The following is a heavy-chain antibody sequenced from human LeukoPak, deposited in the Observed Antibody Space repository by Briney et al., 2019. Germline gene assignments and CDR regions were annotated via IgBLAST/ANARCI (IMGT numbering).Heavy chain of an antibody. CDR1: GFIFNNYD. CDR3: ARDRLNRAYCGNDCYSAAFDY. V-gene: IGHV3-30*03. D-gene: IGHD2-21*02. Sequence: GGSLRLSCATSGFIFNNYDPHWVRQAPGKGLEWLATISRDGKRQFYTDSVKGRFTISWDDSRNTLYLQMNSLRPEDTAVYYCARDRLNRAYCGNDCYSAAFDYWGQGTLVTVSS. J-gene: IGHJ4*02. CDR2: ISRDGKRQ.